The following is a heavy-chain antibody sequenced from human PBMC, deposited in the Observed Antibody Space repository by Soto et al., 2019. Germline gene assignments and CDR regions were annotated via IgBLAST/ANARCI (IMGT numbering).Heavy chain of an antibody. D-gene: IGHD2-2*01. V-gene: IGHV3-23*01. CDR2: ISGSGGST. Sequence: HPVGSLRLSCAASGFTFSSHAMSWVRQAPGKGLEWVSAISGSGGSTYYADSVKGRFTISRDNSKNTLYLQMNSLRAEDTAVYYCAKGLIVLVPAAISWFDPWGQGTLVTVSS. CDR1: GFTFSSHA. J-gene: IGHJ5*02. CDR3: AKGLIVLVPAAISWFDP.